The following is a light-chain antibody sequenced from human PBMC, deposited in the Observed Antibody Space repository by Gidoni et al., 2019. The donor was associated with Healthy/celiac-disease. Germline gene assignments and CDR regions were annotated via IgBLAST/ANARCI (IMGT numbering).Light chain of an antibody. Sequence: DIQMTQSPSSLSASAGDRVTITCRASQSISNYLAWYQQKPGTVPKLLIYAASTLQSGVPSRFSGSGSGTDFTLTISSLQPEDVATYYCQDYNSALFTFGPGTKVDIK. CDR1: QSISNY. CDR2: AAS. CDR3: QDYNSALFT. J-gene: IGKJ3*01. V-gene: IGKV1-27*01.